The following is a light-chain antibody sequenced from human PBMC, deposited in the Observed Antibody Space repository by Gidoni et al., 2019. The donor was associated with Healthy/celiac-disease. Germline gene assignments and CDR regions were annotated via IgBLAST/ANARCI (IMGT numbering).Light chain of an antibody. CDR1: QSISSW. V-gene: IGKV1-5*03. CDR2: KAS. Sequence: DIQITQSPSTLSASVVARVTITCRASQSISSWLAWYQQKPGKAPKLLIYKASSLESGVPSRFSGSGSGTEFTLTISSLQPDDFATYYCQQYNSYPYTFGQGTKLEIK. CDR3: QQYNSYPYT. J-gene: IGKJ2*01.